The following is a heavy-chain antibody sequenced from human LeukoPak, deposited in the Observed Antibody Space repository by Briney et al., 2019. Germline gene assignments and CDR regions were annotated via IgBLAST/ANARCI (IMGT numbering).Heavy chain of an antibody. CDR1: GDSISSLDL. J-gene: IGHJ4*02. V-gene: IGHV4-4*02. CDR2: MYLSGTT. Sequence: SETLSLTCTVSGDSISSLDLWSWVRQPPGEGLEWIGEMYLSGTTHSNPSVKSRVTISIDKSKNQFFLNLSSVTAADTAVYYCAGLVGRYSSGLYYYYFDYWGQGTLVTVSS. D-gene: IGHD3-22*01. CDR3: AGLVGRYSSGLYYYYFDY.